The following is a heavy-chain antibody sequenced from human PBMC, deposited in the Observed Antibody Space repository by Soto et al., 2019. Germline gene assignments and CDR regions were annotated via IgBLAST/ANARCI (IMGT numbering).Heavy chain of an antibody. D-gene: IGHD3-10*01. V-gene: IGHV1-8*01. CDR2: MNPNSGNT. J-gene: IGHJ6*02. CDR1: GYTFTSYD. CDR3: ASPSLLADYYYCGMDV. Sequence: QVQLVQSGAEVKKPGASVKVSCKASGYTFTSYDINWVRQATGQGLEWMGWMNPNSGNTGYAQKFHGRITMTRNTSISTAYMELRSLRSEDTAVYYCASPSLLADYYYCGMDVWGQGTTVTVSS.